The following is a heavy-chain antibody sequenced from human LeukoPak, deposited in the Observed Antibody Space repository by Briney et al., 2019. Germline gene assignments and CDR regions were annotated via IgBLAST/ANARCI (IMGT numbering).Heavy chain of an antibody. CDR3: ARSPRGIYYYYYGMDV. CDR1: GGSFSGYY. J-gene: IGHJ6*04. Sequence: SETLSLTCAVYGGSFSGYYWSWIRQPPGKGLEWIGEINHSGSTNYNPSLKSRVTISVDTPKNQLSLKLSSVTAADTAVYYCARSPRGIYYYYYGMDVWGKGTAVTVSS. CDR2: INHSGST. D-gene: IGHD3-16*01. V-gene: IGHV4-34*01.